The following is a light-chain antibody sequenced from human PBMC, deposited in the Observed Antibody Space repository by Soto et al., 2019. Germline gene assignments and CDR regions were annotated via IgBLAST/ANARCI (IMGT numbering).Light chain of an antibody. J-gene: IGKJ4*01. CDR3: QQRANWPLT. Sequence: EIVLTQSPATVSPSPGERVTLSCRASQSVNIYLAWYQQKPGQAPRLLIYDASNRATGVPARFSGSGSGTDFTLTISSLESEDFAVYYCQQRANWPLTFGGGTKVDIK. V-gene: IGKV3-11*01. CDR1: QSVNIY. CDR2: DAS.